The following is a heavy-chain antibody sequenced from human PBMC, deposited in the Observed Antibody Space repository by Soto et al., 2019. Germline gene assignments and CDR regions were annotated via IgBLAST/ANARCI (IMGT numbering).Heavy chain of an antibody. CDR2: IYFIVST. J-gene: IGHJ4*02. D-gene: IGHD3-9*01. CDR3: AGEDTLTPTGFEF. V-gene: IGHV4-59*01. Sequence: PSETLSLTCTVSGGSINNDYWNWIREAPGKGLEWIGYIYFIVSTSYNPSLMGRVTLSVDTSKNELSLKLTSVTAADTDVYYCAGEDTLTPTGFEFWGPGTLVTVSS. CDR1: GGSINNDY.